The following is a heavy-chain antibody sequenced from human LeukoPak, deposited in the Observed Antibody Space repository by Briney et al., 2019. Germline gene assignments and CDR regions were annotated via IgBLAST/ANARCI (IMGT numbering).Heavy chain of an antibody. V-gene: IGHV5-51*01. CDR2: IYPGDSDT. Sequence: GESLKISCEGSGYSFTTYWIGWVRQMPGKGLEWMGIIYPGDSDTRYSPSFQGQVTISADKSISTADLHWSSLKASDTAMYYCVRRQKYYYGMDVWGQGTTVTVSS. CDR1: GYSFTTYW. CDR3: VRRQKYYYGMDV. J-gene: IGHJ6*02.